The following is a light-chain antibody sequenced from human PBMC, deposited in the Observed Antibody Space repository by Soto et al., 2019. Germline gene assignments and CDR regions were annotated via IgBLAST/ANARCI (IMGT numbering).Light chain of an antibody. CDR2: GAS. V-gene: IGKV3-20*01. CDR3: QQYGSSTYT. CDR1: QSVSRSY. Sequence: EIVLTQSPGTVSLSPGERATLSCRASQSVSRSYLAWYQLKPGQAPRLLIYGASSRATGIPDRFSGSGSGTDFTLTISRLEPLDFAVYYCQQYGSSTYTFGQGTKLEIK. J-gene: IGKJ2*01.